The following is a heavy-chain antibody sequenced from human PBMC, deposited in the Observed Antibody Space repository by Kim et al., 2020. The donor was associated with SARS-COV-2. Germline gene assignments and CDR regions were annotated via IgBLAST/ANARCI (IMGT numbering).Heavy chain of an antibody. J-gene: IGHJ4*02. CDR2: IWYDGSNK. V-gene: IGHV3-33*01. CDR3: ATEPMVRGVTVFDY. CDR1: GFTFSSYG. Sequence: GGSLRLSCAASGFTFSSYGMHWVRQAPGKGLEWVAVIWYDGSNKYYADSVKGRFTISRDNSKNTLYLQMNSLRAEDTAVYYCATEPMVRGVTVFDYWGQGTLVTVSS. D-gene: IGHD3-10*01.